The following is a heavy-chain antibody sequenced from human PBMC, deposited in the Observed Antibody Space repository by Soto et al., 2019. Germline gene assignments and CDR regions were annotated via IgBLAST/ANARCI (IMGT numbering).Heavy chain of an antibody. CDR3: ARGDYGTGGYPFPYIDY. J-gene: IGHJ4*02. V-gene: IGHV1-2*02. CDR2: INPASGAT. Sequence: HEHLVQSGAEVKRPGASLKVSCKASGYSFTGYYIHCVRQAPGQVLVWMGWINPASGATNYEQNFQDRVTLTSDTSIRTASMDLSSLTSDDPAGYYCARGDYGTGGYPFPYIDYWGQGTLVIVSS. CDR1: GYSFTGYY. D-gene: IGHD2-8*02.